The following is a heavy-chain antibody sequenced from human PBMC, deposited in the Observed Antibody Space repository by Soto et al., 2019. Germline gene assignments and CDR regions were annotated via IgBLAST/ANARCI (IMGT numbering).Heavy chain of an antibody. CDR3: ARKGYSSGWYQIELDY. D-gene: IGHD6-19*01. CDR1: GGSISSYY. Sequence: PSETLSLTCTVSGGSISSYYWSWIRQPPGNGLDWIWYIFFSWSTNFNPSLKSRVTILVDTFKNQFSLKLSFVTAADTAFFYCARKGYSSGWYQIELDYWGQGTLVTVSS. CDR2: IFFSWST. J-gene: IGHJ4*02. V-gene: IGHV4-59*12.